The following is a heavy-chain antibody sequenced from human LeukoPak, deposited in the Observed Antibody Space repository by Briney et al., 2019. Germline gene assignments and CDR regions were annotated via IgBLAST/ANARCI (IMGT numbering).Heavy chain of an antibody. CDR2: ISSSSNI. CDR1: GFTFSSYS. Sequence: GGSLRLSCAASGFTFSSYSMYWVRQAPGRGLEWVSSISSSSNIYYADSVKGRFTISRGNAKNSLYLQMDSLRAEDTAVYYCAKPLIPVAGTLYFDYWGQGALVTVSS. D-gene: IGHD6-19*01. V-gene: IGHV3-21*01. CDR3: AKPLIPVAGTLYFDY. J-gene: IGHJ4*02.